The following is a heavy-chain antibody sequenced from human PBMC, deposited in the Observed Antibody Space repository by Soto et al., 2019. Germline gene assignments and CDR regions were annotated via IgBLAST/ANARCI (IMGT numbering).Heavy chain of an antibody. CDR2: ISSSSSYI. D-gene: IGHD2-2*01. V-gene: IGHV3-21*01. Sequence: GGSLRLSCAASGFTFSSYSMNWVRQAPGKGLEWVSSISSSSSYIYYADSVKGRFTISRDNAKNSLYLQMNSLRAEDTAVYYCAREDQYQLPIYYYYYYYMDVWGKGTTVTVSS. J-gene: IGHJ6*03. CDR1: GFTFSSYS. CDR3: AREDQYQLPIYYYYYYYMDV.